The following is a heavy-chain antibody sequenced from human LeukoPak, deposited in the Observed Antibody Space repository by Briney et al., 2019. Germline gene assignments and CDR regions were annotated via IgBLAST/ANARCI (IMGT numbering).Heavy chain of an antibody. CDR2: ISSSSTYT. J-gene: IGHJ4*02. D-gene: IGHD6-19*01. Sequence: GGSLRLSCAASGFTFRSYSMNWVRQAPGKGLEWVSSISSSSTYTYYADSVKGRFTISRDNAKNSLFLLMNGLRAEDTAMYYCASTYSHGWSDFHNWGQGTLVTVSS. CDR3: ASTYSHGWSDFHN. CDR1: GFTFRSYS. V-gene: IGHV3-21*01.